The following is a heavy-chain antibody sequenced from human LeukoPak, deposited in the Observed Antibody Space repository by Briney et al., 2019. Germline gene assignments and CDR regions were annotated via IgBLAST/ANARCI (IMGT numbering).Heavy chain of an antibody. D-gene: IGHD6-19*01. J-gene: IGHJ4*02. Sequence: GASVKVSCKASGYTFTSYGFSWVRQAPGQGVEWMGWMSAYNGNTNYAQTLQGRVVMTTDTSTSTAYMELRSLREDHTDGDLCSIGAARQWVFDYWGQGTLVTVSS. CDR3: SIGAARQWVFDY. V-gene: IGHV1-18*01. CDR2: MSAYNGNT. CDR1: GYTFTSYG.